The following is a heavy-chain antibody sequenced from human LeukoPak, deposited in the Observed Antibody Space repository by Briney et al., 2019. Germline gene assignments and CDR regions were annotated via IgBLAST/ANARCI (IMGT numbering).Heavy chain of an antibody. V-gene: IGHV4-34*01. CDR2: INHSGST. Sequence: SETLSLTCAVYGGSFSGYYWSWIRQPPGKGLEWIGEINHSGSTNYNPSLKSRVTISVGTSKNQFSLKLSSVTAADTAVYYCATRGYYLDYWGQGTLVTVSS. D-gene: IGHD3-22*01. CDR3: ATRGYYLDY. CDR1: GGSFSGYY. J-gene: IGHJ4*02.